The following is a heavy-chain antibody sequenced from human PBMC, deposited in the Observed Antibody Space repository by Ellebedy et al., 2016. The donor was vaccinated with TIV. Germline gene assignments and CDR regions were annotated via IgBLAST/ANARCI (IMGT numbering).Heavy chain of an antibody. J-gene: IGHJ4*02. CDR1: GGTFSSYA. CDR3: ARLGGDPYYFDY. D-gene: IGHD4-17*01. Sequence: AASVKVSCKASGGTFSSYAISWVRQAPGQGLEWMGGIIPIFGTANYAQKFQGRVTITADESTSTAYMELSSLRSEDTAVYYCARLGGDPYYFDYWGQGTLVTVSS. V-gene: IGHV1-69*13. CDR2: IIPIFGTA.